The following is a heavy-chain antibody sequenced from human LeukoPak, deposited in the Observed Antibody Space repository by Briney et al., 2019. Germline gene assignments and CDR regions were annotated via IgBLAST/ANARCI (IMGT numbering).Heavy chain of an antibody. CDR2: MNPNSGNT. Sequence: ASVKVSCKASGYTFISYDINWVRQATGQGLEWMGWMNPNSGNTGYAQKFQGRVTMTRDTSISTAYMELSSLRSEDTAVYYCATNPRVVPSIRTGYLDLGAGATLAIFPS. CDR3: ATNPRVVPSIRTGYLDL. D-gene: IGHD3/OR15-3a*01. V-gene: IGHV1-8*01. CDR1: GYTFISYD. J-gene: IGHJ2*01.